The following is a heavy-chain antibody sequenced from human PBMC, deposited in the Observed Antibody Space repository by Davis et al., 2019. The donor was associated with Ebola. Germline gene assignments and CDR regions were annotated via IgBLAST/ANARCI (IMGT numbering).Heavy chain of an antibody. CDR3: AREPVPVTTGWYFDL. Sequence: PGGSLRLSCAASGFTFSSYSMNWVRQAPGKGLEWVSSISSSSSYIYYADSVKGRFTISRDNAKNSLYLQMNSLRAEDTAVYYCAREPVPVTTGWYFDLWGRGTLVTVSS. CDR1: GFTFSSYS. J-gene: IGHJ2*01. V-gene: IGHV3-21*01. CDR2: ISSSSSYI. D-gene: IGHD4-17*01.